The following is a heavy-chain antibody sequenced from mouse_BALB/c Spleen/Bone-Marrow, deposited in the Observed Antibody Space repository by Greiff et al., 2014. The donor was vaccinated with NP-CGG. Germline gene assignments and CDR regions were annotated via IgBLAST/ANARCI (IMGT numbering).Heavy chain of an antibody. D-gene: IGHD1-1*01. V-gene: IGHV1-53*01. CDR2: INPYNGGT. J-gene: IGHJ2*01. CDR1: GYTFTRYY. Sequence: QVQLQQPGAELVKLGASVKLSCKASGYTFTRYYMYWVKQRPGQGLEWIGGINPYNGGTHFNEKFKSKATLTVDKSSSTAYMQLNSLTSEDSAVYYCSLLGDYWGQGTTLTVSS. CDR3: SLLGDY.